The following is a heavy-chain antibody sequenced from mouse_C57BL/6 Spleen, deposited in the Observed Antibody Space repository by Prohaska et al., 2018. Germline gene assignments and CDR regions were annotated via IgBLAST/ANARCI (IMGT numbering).Heavy chain of an antibody. Sequence: EVKLLQSGGGLVQPGGSLKLSCAASGIDFSRYWMSWVRRAPGKGLELIGEINPDSSTINYAPSLKDKFIISRDNAKNTLYLQMSKVRSEDTALYYCASASNWEGFAYWGQGTLVTVSA. D-gene: IGHD4-1*01. CDR1: GIDFSRYW. J-gene: IGHJ3*01. CDR2: INPDSSTI. V-gene: IGHV4-1*01. CDR3: ASASNWEGFAY.